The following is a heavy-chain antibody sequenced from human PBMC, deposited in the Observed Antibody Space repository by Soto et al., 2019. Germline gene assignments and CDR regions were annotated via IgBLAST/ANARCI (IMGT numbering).Heavy chain of an antibody. J-gene: IGHJ4*02. V-gene: IGHV1-18*01. CDR2: ISTYNGNT. CDR1: GYTFSSYG. D-gene: IGHD1-26*01. CDR3: ARQRESSGSRSGY. Sequence: ASVKVSCRASGYTFSSYGITWVRQAPGQGPEWMGWISTYNGNTNYAQKFQGRVTLTTETFTSTTNMELTSLTSDDTAVYYCARQRESSGSRSGYWGQGTLLTVSS.